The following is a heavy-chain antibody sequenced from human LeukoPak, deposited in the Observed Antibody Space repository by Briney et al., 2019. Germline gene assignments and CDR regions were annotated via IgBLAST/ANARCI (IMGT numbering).Heavy chain of an antibody. CDR1: GGTFSSYA. V-gene: IGHV1-69*05. D-gene: IGHD3-22*01. CDR3: AIRSSGYFRFDY. CDR2: IIPIFGTA. J-gene: IGHJ4*02. Sequence: SVKVSCKASGGTFSSYAISWVRQTPGQGLEWMGGIIPIFGTANYAQKFQGRVTITTDESTSTAYMELSSLRSEDTAVYYCAIRSSGYFRFDYWGQGTLVTVSS.